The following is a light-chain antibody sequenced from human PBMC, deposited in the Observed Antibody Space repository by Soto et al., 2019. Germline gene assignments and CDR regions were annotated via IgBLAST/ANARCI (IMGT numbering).Light chain of an antibody. CDR1: SSDIGGDYY. CDR3: RSYTSSSTVGV. Sequence: QSALTQPPSVSGSPGQRITISCTGTSSDIGGDYYVYWYQQHPGTAPKLLIYDDSNRPSGVPDRFSGSKSGTSASLAISGLQAEDEADYYCRSYTSSSTVGVFGGGTKLTVL. CDR2: DDS. J-gene: IGLJ3*02. V-gene: IGLV2-14*01.